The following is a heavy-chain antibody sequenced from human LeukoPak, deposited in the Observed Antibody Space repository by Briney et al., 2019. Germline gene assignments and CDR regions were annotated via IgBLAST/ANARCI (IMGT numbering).Heavy chain of an antibody. J-gene: IGHJ6*02. CDR1: GFTFSSHA. CDR3: AKGYTYYDFWSSLYGMDV. CDR2: ISGSGGST. V-gene: IGHV3-23*01. Sequence: PGGSLRLSCAASGFTFSSHAMSWVRQAPGKGLEWVSAISGSGGSTYYADSVKGRFTISRDNSKNTLYLQMNSLRAEDTAVYYCAKGYTYYDFWSSLYGMDVWGQGTTVTVSS. D-gene: IGHD3-3*01.